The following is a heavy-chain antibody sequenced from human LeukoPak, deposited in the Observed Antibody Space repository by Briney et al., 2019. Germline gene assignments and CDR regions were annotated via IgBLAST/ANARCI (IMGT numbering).Heavy chain of an antibody. CDR2: TYYRSKWYN. Sequence: SQTLSLTCAISGDSVSSNSAAWNWIRQSPSRGLEWLGRTYYRSKWYNDYAVSVKSRITINPDTSKNQFSLQLNSVTPEDTALYYCARDLVAVAGYYYYGMDVWGQGTTVTVSS. CDR3: ARDLVAVAGYYYYGMDV. J-gene: IGHJ6*02. D-gene: IGHD6-19*01. CDR1: GDSVSSNSAA. V-gene: IGHV6-1*01.